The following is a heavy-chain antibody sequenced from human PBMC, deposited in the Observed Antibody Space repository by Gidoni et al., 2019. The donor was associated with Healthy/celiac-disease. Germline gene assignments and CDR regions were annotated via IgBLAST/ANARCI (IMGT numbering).Heavy chain of an antibody. CDR2: IKSKTDGGTT. CDR1: GFTFSNAW. D-gene: IGHD2-2*01. V-gene: IGHV3-15*01. J-gene: IGHJ4*02. Sequence: EVQLVESGGGLVKPGGSLRLSCAASGFTFSNAWMSWVRQAPGKGLEWVGRIKSKTDGGTTDYAAPVKGRFTISRDDSKNTLYLQMNSLKTEDTAVYYCTTDRVVYCSSTSCYREGYWGQGTLVTVSS. CDR3: TTDRVVYCSSTSCYREGY.